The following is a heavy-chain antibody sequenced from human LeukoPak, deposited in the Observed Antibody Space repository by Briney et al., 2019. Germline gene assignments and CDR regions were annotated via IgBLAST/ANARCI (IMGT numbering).Heavy chain of an antibody. D-gene: IGHD6-13*01. CDR3: TKSFGPVIAAAGAGTD. CDR2: ISGSGSST. V-gene: IGHV3-23*01. Sequence: GGSLRLSCGASGFTFRSYAMSWVRQAPGKGLEWVSVISGSGSSTYYADSVKGRFTISRDNAKNTLYMQMNSLRAEDTAVYYCTKSFGPVIAAAGAGTDWGQGTLVTVSS. CDR1: GFTFRSYA. J-gene: IGHJ4*02.